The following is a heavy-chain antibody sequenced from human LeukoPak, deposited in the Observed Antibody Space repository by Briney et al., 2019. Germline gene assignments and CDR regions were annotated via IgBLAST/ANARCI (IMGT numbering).Heavy chain of an antibody. CDR3: ARSRSYYGYFDY. D-gene: IGHD3-22*01. Sequence: SETLSLTCTVSGYSISSGYFWGWIRQPPGEGLEWIGYIYYSGSTNYNPSLKSRVTISVDTSKNQFSLKLSSVTAADTAVYYCARSRSYYGYFDYWGQGTLVTVSS. V-gene: IGHV4-61*01. CDR2: IYYSGST. J-gene: IGHJ4*02. CDR1: GYSISSGYF.